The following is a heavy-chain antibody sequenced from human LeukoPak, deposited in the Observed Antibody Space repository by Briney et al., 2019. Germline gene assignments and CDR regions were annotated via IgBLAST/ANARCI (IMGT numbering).Heavy chain of an antibody. J-gene: IGHJ3*02. Sequence: GGSLRLSCAASGFTFSTYWIHWVRQAPGKGLVWVSRIKSDGGTNYADSVKGRFTISRDNSKNTLYLQMNSLRAEDTAVYYCAKDQHTSYYYDSSIWGQGTMVTVSS. CDR3: AKDQHTSYYYDSSI. CDR2: IKSDGGT. V-gene: IGHV3-74*01. D-gene: IGHD3-22*01. CDR1: GFTFSTYW.